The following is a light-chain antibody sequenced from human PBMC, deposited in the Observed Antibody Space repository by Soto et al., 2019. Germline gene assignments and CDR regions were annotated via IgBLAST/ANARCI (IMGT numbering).Light chain of an antibody. V-gene: IGLV2-11*01. CDR3: CSYAGSYTYL. Sequence: QSVLTQPRSVSGSPGQSVTISCTGTSSDVGGYNYVSWYQQHPGKAPKLMIYDVXXWTSRVXDSFSGSKSGNTASLTIYGLQAEDEADYYCCSYAGSYTYLFGTGTKGTVL. CDR1: SSDVGGYNY. J-gene: IGLJ1*01. CDR2: DVX.